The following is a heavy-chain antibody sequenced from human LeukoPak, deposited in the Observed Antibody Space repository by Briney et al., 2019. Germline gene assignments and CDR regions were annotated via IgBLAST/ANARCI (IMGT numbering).Heavy chain of an antibody. J-gene: IGHJ4*02. CDR2: IYYSGST. Sequence: PSETLSLTCTVSGGSISSYYWSWIRQPPGKGLEWIGYIYYSGSTYYNPSLKSRVTISVDTSKNQFSLKLSSLTAADTAVYYCARAPSSTIDYWGQGTLVTVSS. CDR3: ARAPSSTIDY. D-gene: IGHD2-2*01. CDR1: GGSISSYY. V-gene: IGHV4-59*01.